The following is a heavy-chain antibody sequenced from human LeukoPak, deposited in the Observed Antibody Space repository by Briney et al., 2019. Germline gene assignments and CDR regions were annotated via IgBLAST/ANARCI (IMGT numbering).Heavy chain of an antibody. CDR1: GYTFTGYY. Sequence: ASVKVSCKASGYTFTGYYMHWVRQAPGQGLEWMGWINPNSGGTNYAQKFQGRVTMTRDTSISTAYMELSRLRSDDTAVYYCARNADYYDSSGYQNWFDPWGQGTLVTVSS. CDR2: INPNSGGT. J-gene: IGHJ5*02. V-gene: IGHV1-2*02. D-gene: IGHD3-22*01. CDR3: ARNADYYDSSGYQNWFDP.